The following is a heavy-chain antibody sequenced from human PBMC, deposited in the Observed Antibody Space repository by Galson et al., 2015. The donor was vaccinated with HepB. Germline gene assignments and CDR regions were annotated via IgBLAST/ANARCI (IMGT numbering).Heavy chain of an antibody. V-gene: IGHV3-23*01. D-gene: IGHD1-26*01. Sequence: SLRLSCAASGFTFSSYAMTWVRQAPGKGLEWISSITSNGGRNFYTNSVKGRFTISRDNSRNTVVLQLSSLRPEDTAVYYCAKEGIMVSNNPYQLHFWGQGTLVSVSS. J-gene: IGHJ4*02. CDR1: GFTFSSYA. CDR2: ITSNGGRN. CDR3: AKEGIMVSNNPYQLHF.